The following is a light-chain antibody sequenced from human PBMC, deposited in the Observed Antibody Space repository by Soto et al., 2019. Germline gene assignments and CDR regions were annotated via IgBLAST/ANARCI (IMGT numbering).Light chain of an antibody. Sequence: QSALTQPASVSGSPGQSITISCTGTSSDVGGYNYVSWFQHHTGKTPKLMIYDVSHRPSGVATRFSGSKSGNTASLTISGLQAEDEADYYCSSYTRSISRPLYVVGTGTKLTVL. V-gene: IGLV2-14*01. CDR3: SSYTRSISRPLYV. CDR1: SSDVGGYNY. J-gene: IGLJ1*01. CDR2: DVS.